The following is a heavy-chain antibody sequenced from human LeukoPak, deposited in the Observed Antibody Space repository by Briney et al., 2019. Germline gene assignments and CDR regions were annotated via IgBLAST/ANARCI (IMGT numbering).Heavy chain of an antibody. CDR1: GGSISTSNYY. D-gene: IGHD1-26*01. Sequence: SETLSLTCTVSGGSISTSNYYWGWIRQPPGKGLEWIGSVYYSGNTYYNPSLKSRVTISVDTSKNQFSLRLSSVTAADTAVYYCARLKGHGGSYSYAFDIWGQGTMVTVSS. CDR3: ARLKGHGGSYSYAFDI. J-gene: IGHJ3*02. CDR2: VYYSGNT. V-gene: IGHV4-39*01.